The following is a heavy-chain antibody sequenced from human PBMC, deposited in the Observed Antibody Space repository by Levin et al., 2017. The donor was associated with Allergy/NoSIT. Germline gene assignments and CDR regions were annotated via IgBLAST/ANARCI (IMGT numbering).Heavy chain of an antibody. D-gene: IGHD5-18*01. CDR2: ISSSSSYI. J-gene: IGHJ6*02. CDR1: GFTFSSYS. CDR3: ASVDTAMVSHYYYYYGMDV. V-gene: IGHV3-21*01. Sequence: GGSLRLSCAASGFTFSSYSMNWVRQAPGKGLEWVSSISSSSSYIYYADSVKGRFTISRDNAKNSLYLQMNSLRAEDTAVYYCASVDTAMVSHYYYYYGMDVWGQGTTVTVSS.